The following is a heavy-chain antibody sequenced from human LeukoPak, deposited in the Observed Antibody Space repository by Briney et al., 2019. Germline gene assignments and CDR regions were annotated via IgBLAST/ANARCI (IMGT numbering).Heavy chain of an antibody. CDR2: ISGSGGAI. Sequence: PGDSVTLFCGVWVFVFRNYAVIGLRQARGKGLEGLSSISGSGGAIYCAGDVPGRFIISRDHSKNSVSLQMNKLRAEDSAIYYGANWGDIWSGYGFDSWGQGTLVTVCS. D-gene: IGHD3-3*01. J-gene: IGHJ4*02. V-gene: IGHV3-23*01. CDR3: ANWGDIWSGYGFDS. CDR1: VFVFRNYA.